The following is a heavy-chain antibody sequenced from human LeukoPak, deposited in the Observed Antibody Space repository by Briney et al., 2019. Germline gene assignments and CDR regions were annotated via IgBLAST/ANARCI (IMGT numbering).Heavy chain of an antibody. CDR3: GRDRGGTFDY. CDR1: GFTFSSYW. CDR2: INSDGSST. Sequence: GGSLRLSCAASGFTFSSYWMHWVRQAPGKGLVWVSRINSDGSSTSYTDSVKGRFTISRDNAKNTMFLQMNSLRAEDTAVSYCGRDRGGTFDYWGQGTLVTVSS. V-gene: IGHV3-74*01. D-gene: IGHD4-23*01. J-gene: IGHJ4*02.